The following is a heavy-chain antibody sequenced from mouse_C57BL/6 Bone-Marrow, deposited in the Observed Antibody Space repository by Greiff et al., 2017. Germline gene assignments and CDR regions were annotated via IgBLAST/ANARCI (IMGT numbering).Heavy chain of an antibody. D-gene: IGHD1-1*01. Sequence: EVKLQESGGGLVQPGGSLKLSCAASGIDFSRYWMSWVRRAPGKGLEWIGEINPDSSTINYAPSLKDKFIISRDNAKNTLYLQMSKVRSEDTALYYCARSPYYYGYWYFDVWGTGTTVTVSS. CDR1: GIDFSRYW. CDR3: ARSPYYYGYWYFDV. CDR2: INPDSSTI. V-gene: IGHV4-1*01. J-gene: IGHJ1*03.